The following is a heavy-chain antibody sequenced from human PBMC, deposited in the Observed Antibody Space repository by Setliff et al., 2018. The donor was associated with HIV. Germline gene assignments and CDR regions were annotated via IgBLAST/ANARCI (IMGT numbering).Heavy chain of an antibody. V-gene: IGHV3-7*01. Sequence: GGSLRLSCAASGFTYSSFGMSWVRQAPGKGLEWVATIKQDGSVTYYVDSVKGRFTISREDAKNSLYLQMNSLRAGDTAVYYCAREIQNCGGNHYYCYMDVWGKGTTVTVSS. D-gene: IGHD2-15*01. CDR2: IKQDGSVT. J-gene: IGHJ6*03. CDR1: GFTYSSFG. CDR3: AREIQNCGGNHYYCYMDV.